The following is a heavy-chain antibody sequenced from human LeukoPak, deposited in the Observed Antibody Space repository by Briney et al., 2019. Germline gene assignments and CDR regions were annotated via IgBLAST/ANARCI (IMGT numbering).Heavy chain of an antibody. Sequence: GGSLRLSCAASGFTFSSYAMHWVRQAPGKGLEWVAVISYDGSNKYYADSVKGRFTISRDNSKNTLYLQMNSLRAEGTAVYYCARDGRAKYAEYYFDYWGQGTLVTVSS. CDR1: GFTFSSYA. D-gene: IGHD2-15*01. V-gene: IGHV3-30*04. J-gene: IGHJ4*02. CDR2: ISYDGSNK. CDR3: ARDGRAKYAEYYFDY.